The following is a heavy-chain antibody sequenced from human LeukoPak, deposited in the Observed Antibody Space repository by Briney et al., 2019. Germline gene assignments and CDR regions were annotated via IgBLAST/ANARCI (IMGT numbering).Heavy chain of an antibody. J-gene: IGHJ5*02. V-gene: IGHV3-30*02. D-gene: IGHD3-22*01. CDR2: IRYDGSNK. Sequence: GGSLRLSCAASGFTFSSYGMHWVRQAPGKGLEWVAFIRYDGSNKYYADSVKGRFTISRDNAKNTLNLQMNSLRAEDTAVYYCARDLGQYYDTSDNWFDPWGQGTLVTVSS. CDR3: ARDLGQYYDTSDNWFDP. CDR1: GFTFSSYG.